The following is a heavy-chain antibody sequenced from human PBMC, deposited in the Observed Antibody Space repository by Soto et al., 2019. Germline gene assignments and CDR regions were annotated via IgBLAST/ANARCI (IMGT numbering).Heavy chain of an antibody. CDR3: ANHYGRLAFGC. J-gene: IGHJ4*02. CDR2: MKATDGTK. D-gene: IGHD3-10*01. V-gene: IGHV3-23*01. Sequence: EVQLLESGGGLVQPGGSLRLSCAASGFNFNLLALTWVRQAPGKGLEWVSTMKATDGTKYYADAVKGRFTISRDSSTSSMSLQMNCLRVDDTAVYYCANHYGRLAFGCWGQGTLVTGSS. CDR1: GFNFNLLA.